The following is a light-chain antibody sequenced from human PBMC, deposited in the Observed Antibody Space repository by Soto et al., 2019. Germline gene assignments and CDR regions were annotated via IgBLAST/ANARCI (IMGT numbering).Light chain of an antibody. Sequence: EIVLTQSPGTLSLSPGERATLSCRASQSVRSNYLGWYQQKPGQAPRLLIYGASTRAIGMPDRFSGSGSGTDFTLTISRLEPEDFAVYYCQQYGTSPQFTFGPGTKVDIK. CDR1: QSVRSNY. J-gene: IGKJ3*01. V-gene: IGKV3-20*01. CDR3: QQYGTSPQFT. CDR2: GAS.